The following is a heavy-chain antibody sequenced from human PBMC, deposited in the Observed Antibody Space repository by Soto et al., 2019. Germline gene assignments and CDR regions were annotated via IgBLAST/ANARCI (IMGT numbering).Heavy chain of an antibody. D-gene: IGHD2-21*02. V-gene: IGHV1-2*04. CDR1: GYTFTGYY. J-gene: IGHJ6*02. CDR2: INPNSGGT. Sequence: ASVKVSCKASGYTFTGYYMHWVRQAPGQGLEWMGWINPNSGGTNYAQKFQGWVTMTRDTSISTAYMGLSRLRSDDTAVYYCARDQGCGGDCYSPVGYYDYGMDVWVQGSXVTVSS. CDR3: ARDQGCGGDCYSPVGYYDYGMDV.